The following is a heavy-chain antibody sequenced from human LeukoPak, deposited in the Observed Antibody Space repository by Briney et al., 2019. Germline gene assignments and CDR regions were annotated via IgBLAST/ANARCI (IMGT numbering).Heavy chain of an antibody. CDR3: ATLGELSLYPTNLFDY. Sequence: ASVKVSCKVSGYTLTELSMHWVRQAPGKGLEWMGGFDPEDGETIYAQKFQGRVTMTEDTSTDTAYMELSSLRSEDTAVYYCATLGELSLYPTNLFDYWGQGTLVTVSS. D-gene: IGHD3-16*02. CDR1: GYTLTELS. J-gene: IGHJ4*02. V-gene: IGHV1-24*01. CDR2: FDPEDGET.